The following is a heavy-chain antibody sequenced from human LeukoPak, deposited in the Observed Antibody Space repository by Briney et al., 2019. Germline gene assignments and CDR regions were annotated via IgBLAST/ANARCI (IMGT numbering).Heavy chain of an antibody. J-gene: IGHJ6*03. CDR2: IIPIFGPA. D-gene: IGHD2-15*01. CDR1: GRTFSSYA. V-gene: IGHV1-69*06. Sequence: SVKFSCKASGRTFSSYAISWVRQAPGQGLEWMEGIIPIFGPAHYAQKLQGRVTITEDKSTSTAYMELSSLGSEDTAVYYCARSAGYCSGGSCYFYPGDNYYYYYMDVWGKGTTVTVSS. CDR3: ARSAGYCSGGSCYFYPGDNYYYYYMDV.